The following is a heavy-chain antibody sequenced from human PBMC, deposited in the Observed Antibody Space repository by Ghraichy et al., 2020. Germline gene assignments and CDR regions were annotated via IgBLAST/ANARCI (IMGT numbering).Heavy chain of an antibody. CDR2: IIPIFGTA. CDR1: GGTFSSYA. Sequence: SVKVSCKASGGTFSSYAISWVRQAPGQGLEWMGGIIPIFGTAKYAQKFQDRVTITADESTSTAYMELSSLRSEDTAVYYCAREGYCSSTSCSHYSMDVWAKGATVTVSS. D-gene: IGHD2-2*01. V-gene: IGHV1-69*13. J-gene: IGHJ6*03. CDR3: AREGYCSSTSCSHYSMDV.